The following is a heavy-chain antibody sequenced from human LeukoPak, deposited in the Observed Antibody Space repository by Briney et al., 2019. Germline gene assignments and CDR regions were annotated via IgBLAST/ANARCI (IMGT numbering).Heavy chain of an antibody. V-gene: IGHV3-23*01. J-gene: IGHJ3*02. D-gene: IGHD3-22*01. CDR1: GFTFSSYA. CDR2: SGGST. Sequence: GGSLRLSCAASGFTFSSYAMSWVRQAPGKGLEWVSTSGGSTYYAGSVKGRFTISRDNSKNTLYLQMESLRAEDTAVYYCAKYVWDSSAYDGFGIWGQGTMVTVSS. CDR3: AKYVWDSSAYDGFGI.